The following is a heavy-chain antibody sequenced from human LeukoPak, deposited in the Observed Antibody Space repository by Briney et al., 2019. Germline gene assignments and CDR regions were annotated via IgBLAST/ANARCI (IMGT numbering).Heavy chain of an antibody. D-gene: IGHD2-15*01. J-gene: IGHJ4*02. Sequence: SETLSLTCTVSGGSTSSSSYYWGWIRQPPGKGLEWIGSIHYTGSTYYNPSLKSRVTISVDTSKNQFSLKLSSVTAADTAVYYCARLLCSGGACGFDYWGQGTLVSVSS. CDR2: IHYTGST. V-gene: IGHV4-39*01. CDR3: ARLLCSGGACGFDY. CDR1: GGSTSSSSYY.